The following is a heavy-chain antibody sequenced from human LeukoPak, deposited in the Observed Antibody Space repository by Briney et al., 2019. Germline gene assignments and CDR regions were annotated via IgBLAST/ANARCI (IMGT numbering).Heavy chain of an antibody. J-gene: IGHJ4*02. CDR2: IYHSGGT. Sequence: PSETLSLTCAVSGGSISSGGYSWSWIRQPPGKGLEWIGYIYHSGGTYYNPSLKSRVTISVDRSKNQFSLKLSSVTAADTAVYYCARAGYSYGYSLDYWGQGTLVTVSS. CDR1: GGSISSGGYS. D-gene: IGHD5-18*01. CDR3: ARAGYSYGYSLDY. V-gene: IGHV4-30-2*01.